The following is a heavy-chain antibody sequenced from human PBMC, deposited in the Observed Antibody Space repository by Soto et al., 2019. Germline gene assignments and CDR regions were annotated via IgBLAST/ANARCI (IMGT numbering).Heavy chain of an antibody. J-gene: IGHJ6*02. V-gene: IGHV3-15*01. CDR2: IKSKTDGGTT. CDR3: TTDHLYISSSFGYYYGMDV. Sequence: EVQLVESGGGLVKTGGSLRLSCAASGFTFSNAWMSWVRQAPGKGLEWVGRIKSKTDGGTTDYAAPVKGRFTISIDDSKNTLYLQMNSLKTEDTAVYYCTTDHLYISSSFGYYYGMDVWGQGTTVTVSS. D-gene: IGHD6-6*01. CDR1: GFTFSNAW.